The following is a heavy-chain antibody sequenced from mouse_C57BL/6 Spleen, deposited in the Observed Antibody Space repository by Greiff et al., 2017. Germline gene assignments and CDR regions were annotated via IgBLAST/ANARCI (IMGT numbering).Heavy chain of an antibody. CDR1: GFTFSDYG. CDR3: ARNYGSSYDAMDY. V-gene: IGHV5-17*01. D-gene: IGHD1-1*01. CDR2: ISSGSSTI. Sequence: EVKLVASGGGLVKPGGSLKLSCAASGFTFSDYGMHWVRQAPEKGLEWVAYISSGSSTIYYADTLKGRFTISRDNAKNTLFLQMTSLRSEDTAMYYCARNYGSSYDAMDYWGQGTSVTVSS. J-gene: IGHJ4*01.